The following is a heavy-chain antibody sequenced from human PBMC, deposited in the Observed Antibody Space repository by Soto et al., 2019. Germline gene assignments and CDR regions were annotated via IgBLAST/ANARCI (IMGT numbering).Heavy chain of an antibody. D-gene: IGHD3-16*01. J-gene: IGHJ5*02. V-gene: IGHV3-74*01. CDR3: ARGWFGNSLDL. CDR1: GFTFSNHW. CDR2: IKTDGTST. Sequence: GGSLRLSCSASGFTFSNHWMDWVRQAPGKGLVWVSHIKTDGTSTSYADSVKGRVTISRDNAESTLYLQMSSLRAEDTAIYYCARGWFGNSLDLWGRGTLVTVSS.